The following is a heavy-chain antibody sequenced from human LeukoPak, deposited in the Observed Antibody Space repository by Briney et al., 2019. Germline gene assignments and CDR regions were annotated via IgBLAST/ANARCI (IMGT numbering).Heavy chain of an antibody. CDR2: IKQDGSEK. CDR3: ARAPTVVGYCSSSSCQADY. V-gene: IGHV3-7*01. CDR1: GFTFTSYA. Sequence: GGSLRLSCAASGFTFTSYAMSWVRQAPGKGLEWVANIKQDGSEKYYVDSVKGRFTISRDNAENSLYLQMNSLRVEDTAVYYCARAPTVVGYCSSSSCQADYWGQGTLVTVSS. J-gene: IGHJ4*02. D-gene: IGHD2-2*01.